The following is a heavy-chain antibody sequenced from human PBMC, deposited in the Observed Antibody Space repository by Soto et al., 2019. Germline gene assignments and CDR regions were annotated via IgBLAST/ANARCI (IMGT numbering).Heavy chain of an antibody. CDR3: AKGDSYGDDGRDY. J-gene: IGHJ4*02. Sequence: EVQLLESGGGLVQPGGSLRLSCAASGFTFSSYAMSWVRQAPGKGLEWVSAISGSGGSTYYADSVKGRFPISRDNSKSTLYLQMNSLRAEDTAVYYCAKGDSYGDDGRDYWVQGTLVTVSS. CDR2: ISGSGGST. CDR1: GFTFSSYA. V-gene: IGHV3-23*01. D-gene: IGHD4-17*01.